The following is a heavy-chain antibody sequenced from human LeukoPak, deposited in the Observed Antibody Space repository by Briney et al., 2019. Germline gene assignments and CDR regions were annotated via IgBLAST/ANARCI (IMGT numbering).Heavy chain of an antibody. D-gene: IGHD4/OR15-4a*01. Sequence: GGSLRLSCAASGFRFNTFWMSWARQAPGKGLEWVANIKQEGNEKYYADSEKGRFTISRDNGKNSLDLQMNSLRADDTAFYYCARDTLGEGEDANYAVYYFDYWGQGTVVTVSS. V-gene: IGHV3-7*01. CDR2: IKQEGNEK. CDR3: ARDTLGEGEDANYAVYYFDY. J-gene: IGHJ4*02. CDR1: GFRFNTFW.